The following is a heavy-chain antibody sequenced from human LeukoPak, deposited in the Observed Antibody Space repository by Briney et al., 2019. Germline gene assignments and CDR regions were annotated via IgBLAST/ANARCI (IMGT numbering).Heavy chain of an antibody. V-gene: IGHV4-34*01. CDR1: GASFSGYY. Sequence: PSETLSLTCAVYGASFSGYYWSWIRQPPGKGLEWIGEINHSGSTDYNPSLKSRVTTSVDTSKNQFSLKLSSVTAADTAVYYCARIPGKSAPNYYGMDVWGQGTTVTVSS. J-gene: IGHJ6*02. CDR2: INHSGST. CDR3: ARIPGKSAPNYYGMDV. D-gene: IGHD6-6*01.